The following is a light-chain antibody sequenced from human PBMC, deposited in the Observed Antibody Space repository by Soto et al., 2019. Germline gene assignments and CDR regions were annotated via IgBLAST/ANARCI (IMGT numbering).Light chain of an antibody. CDR3: CSYAGSSFYV. J-gene: IGLJ1*01. CDR1: SSVVGSYNL. Sequence: QSALTQPASVSGSPGQSITISCTGTSSVVGSYNLVSWYQRHPGKAPKLMIYEGSKRPSGVSNRFSGSKSGNTASLTISGLQAEDEADYYCCSYAGSSFYVFGTGTKVTVL. V-gene: IGLV2-23*01. CDR2: EGS.